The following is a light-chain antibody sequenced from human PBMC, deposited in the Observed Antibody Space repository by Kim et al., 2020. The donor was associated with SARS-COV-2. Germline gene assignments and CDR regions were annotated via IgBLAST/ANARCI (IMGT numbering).Light chain of an antibody. V-gene: IGKV3-15*01. CDR1: QSISSH. J-gene: IGKJ1*01. Sequence: VSPGERVPLSCRASQSISSHLAWYQQKPGQPPRLLIYGISTRATGIPARFSGAGSGTDFTLTISSLQSDDFAAYYCQQYDVWPRTFGQGTKVDIK. CDR3: QQYDVWPRT. CDR2: GIS.